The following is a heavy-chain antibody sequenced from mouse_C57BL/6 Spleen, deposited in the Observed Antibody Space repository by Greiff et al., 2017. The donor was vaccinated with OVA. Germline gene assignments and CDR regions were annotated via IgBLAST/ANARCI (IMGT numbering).Heavy chain of an antibody. CDR3: AKPIDSSGYVGNYAMDY. CDR1: GFSLTSYG. J-gene: IGHJ4*01. Sequence: VQRVESGPGLVAPSQSLSITCTVSGFSLTSYGVSWVRQPPGKGLEWLGVIWGDGSTNYHSALISRLSISEDNSKSQVFLKLNSLQTDDTATYYCAKPIDSSGYVGNYAMDYWGQGTSVTVSS. CDR2: IWGDGST. D-gene: IGHD3-2*02. V-gene: IGHV2-3*01.